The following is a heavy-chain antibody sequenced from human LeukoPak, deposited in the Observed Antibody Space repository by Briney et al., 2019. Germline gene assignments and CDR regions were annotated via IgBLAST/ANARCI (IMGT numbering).Heavy chain of an antibody. V-gene: IGHV3-30-3*01. D-gene: IGHD3-3*01. CDR2: ISYDGSNK. CDR3: ARDSTDYDFWSGPRSTGY. Sequence: GRSLRLSCAASGFTFSSYAMHWVRQAPGKGLEWVAVISYDGSNKYYADSVKGRFTISRDNSKNTLYLQMNSLRAEDTAVYYCARDSTDYDFWSGPRSTGYWGQGTLVTVSS. J-gene: IGHJ4*02. CDR1: GFTFSSYA.